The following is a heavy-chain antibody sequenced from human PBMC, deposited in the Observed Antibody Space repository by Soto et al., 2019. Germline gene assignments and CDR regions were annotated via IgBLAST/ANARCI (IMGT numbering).Heavy chain of an antibody. D-gene: IGHD3-22*01. Sequence: GGSLRLSCAASGFTVSSNYMSWVRQAPGKGLEWVSVIYSGATTYYADSVKGRFTISRDNSKNTLYLQMNSLRAEDTAVYYCARGGRYYDSSGYLVFDYWGQGTLVTVSS. CDR2: IYSGATT. V-gene: IGHV3-66*01. CDR1: GFTVSSNY. J-gene: IGHJ4*02. CDR3: ARGGRYYDSSGYLVFDY.